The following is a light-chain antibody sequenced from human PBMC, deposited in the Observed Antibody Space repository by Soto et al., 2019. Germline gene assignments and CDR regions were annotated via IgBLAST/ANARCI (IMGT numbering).Light chain of an antibody. CDR3: QQINAFPALT. J-gene: IGKJ4*01. Sequence: DIQLTQSPSFLSASVGDTVAITCRASQGIASYLAWYQQKPGKAPKLLIYAASTLQSGVPSRFGGSGSGTEFTLTISSLQPEDSATHYCQQINAFPALTFGRGTKVEIK. CDR1: QGIASY. CDR2: AAS. V-gene: IGKV1-9*01.